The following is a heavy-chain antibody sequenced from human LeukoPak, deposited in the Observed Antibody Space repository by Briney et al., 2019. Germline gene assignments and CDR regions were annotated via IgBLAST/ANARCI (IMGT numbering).Heavy chain of an antibody. CDR1: GGSISSSSYY. D-gene: IGHD5-12*01. V-gene: IGHV4-39*02. J-gene: IGHJ4*02. CDR2: IYYSGST. Sequence: SETLSLTCTVSGGSISSSSYYWGWIRQPPGKGLEWIGSIYYSGSTYYNPSLKSRVTISVDTSKNQFSPKLSSVTASDTAVYYCAREMATNTRAFGYWGQGTLVTVSS. CDR3: AREMATNTRAFGY.